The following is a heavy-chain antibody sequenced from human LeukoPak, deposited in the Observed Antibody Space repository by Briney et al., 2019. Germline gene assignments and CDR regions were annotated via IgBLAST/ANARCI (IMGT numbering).Heavy chain of an antibody. J-gene: IGHJ4*02. CDR1: GGSISSSSYY. V-gene: IGHV4-39*01. Sequence: KASETLSLTCSVSGGSISSSSYYWGWIRQPPGKGLEWIGSIYYSGSTYYNSSLKSRVTISVDTFKNQFSLRLSSVTAADTAVYYCASFIAVAGTNYCDYWGQGTRVTVSS. CDR2: IYYSGST. CDR3: ASFIAVAGTNYCDY. D-gene: IGHD6-19*01.